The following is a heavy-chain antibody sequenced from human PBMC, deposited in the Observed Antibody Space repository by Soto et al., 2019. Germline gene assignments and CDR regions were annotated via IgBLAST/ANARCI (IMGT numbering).Heavy chain of an antibody. Sequence: SQTLALNCAISAQSVSRNSAAWNWIRQSPSSGLEWLGRTYYRSKWYNDYAVSVKSRITINPDTSKNQFSLQLNSVPPEDTPVYYCARVTIVATICAFDYWGQGTLVTVAS. CDR3: ARVTIVATICAFDY. J-gene: IGHJ4*02. CDR2: TYYRSKWYN. V-gene: IGHV6-1*01. CDR1: AQSVSRNSAA. D-gene: IGHD5-12*01.